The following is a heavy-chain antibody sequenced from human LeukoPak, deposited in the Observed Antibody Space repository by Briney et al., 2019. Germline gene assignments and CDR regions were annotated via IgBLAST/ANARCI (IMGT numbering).Heavy chain of an antibody. J-gene: IGHJ3*02. V-gene: IGHV4-34*01. CDR2: INHSGST. Sequence: SETLSLTCAVYGGSFSGYYWSWIRQPPGKGLEWIGEINHSGSTNYNPSLKSRVTISVDTSKNQFSLKLSSVTAADTAVYYCARVDCSSTSCYGLGAFDIWGQGTMVTV. CDR3: ARVDCSSTSCYGLGAFDI. D-gene: IGHD2-2*01. CDR1: GGSFSGYY.